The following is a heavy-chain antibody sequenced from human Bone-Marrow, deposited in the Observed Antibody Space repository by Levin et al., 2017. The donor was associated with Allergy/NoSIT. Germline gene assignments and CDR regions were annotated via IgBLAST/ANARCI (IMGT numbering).Heavy chain of an antibody. CDR2: IYYSRST. CDR3: ATGPSAFDY. Sequence: GSLRLSCIVSSGSISSHNYNWGWIRQPPGKGLEWIGTIYYSRSTYYNPSLTSRVTISVDTSKNQFSLELTSLTTADTAVYYCATGPSAFDYWGQGTLVTVSS. J-gene: IGHJ4*02. V-gene: IGHV4-39*01. CDR1: SGSISSHNYN.